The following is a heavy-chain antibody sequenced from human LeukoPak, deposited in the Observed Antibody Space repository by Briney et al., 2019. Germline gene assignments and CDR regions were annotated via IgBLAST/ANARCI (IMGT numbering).Heavy chain of an antibody. CDR3: ARALIGLEQYYFDY. D-gene: IGHD1/OR15-1a*01. J-gene: IGHJ4*02. CDR2: IYTSGST. CDR1: GGSISSYY. Sequence: SETLSLTCTVSGGSISSYYWSWIRQPAGKGLEWIGRIYTSGSTNHNPSLNSRVTMSVDTSKNQFSLKMGSVTAADTAVYYCARALIGLEQYYFDYWGQGTLVTVSS. V-gene: IGHV4-4*07.